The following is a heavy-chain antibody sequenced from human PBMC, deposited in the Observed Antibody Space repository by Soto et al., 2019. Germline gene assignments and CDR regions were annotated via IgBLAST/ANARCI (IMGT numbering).Heavy chain of an antibody. CDR2: IYYSGST. J-gene: IGHJ4*02. CDR1: GGSISSYY. Sequence: QVQLQESGPGLVKPSETLSLTCTVYGGSISSYYWSWIRQPPGKGLEWIGYIYYSGSTNYNPSLKSRVTISVDTSKNQFSLKLSSVTAADTAVYYCARAPRGNYGYPSYFDYWGQGTLVTVSS. D-gene: IGHD3-10*01. CDR3: ARAPRGNYGYPSYFDY. V-gene: IGHV4-59*01.